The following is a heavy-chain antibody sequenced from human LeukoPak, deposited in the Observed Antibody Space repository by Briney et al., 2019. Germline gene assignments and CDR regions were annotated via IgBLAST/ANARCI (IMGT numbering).Heavy chain of an antibody. J-gene: IGHJ4*02. Sequence: SETPSLTCTVSGGSISSGSYYWSWIRQPAGKGLEWIGRIYTSGRTNYNPSLKSRVTIPVDTSKNQFSLKLSSVTAADTAVYYCAREGPAYCTLDYWGQGTLVTVSS. CDR2: IYTSGRT. V-gene: IGHV4-61*02. D-gene: IGHD2-8*01. CDR3: AREGPAYCTLDY. CDR1: GGSISSGSYY.